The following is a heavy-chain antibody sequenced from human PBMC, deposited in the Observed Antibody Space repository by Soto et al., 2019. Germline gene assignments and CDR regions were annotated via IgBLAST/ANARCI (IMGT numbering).Heavy chain of an antibody. Sequence: HPGGSLRLSCAASGFTFSSYGMHWVRQAPGKGLEWVAIISYDENTKYYADSLKGRFTISRDNSKNTLYLDINNVTPEDTAVYYCAKEVLAAGQGWFDPWGQGTLVTVSS. J-gene: IGHJ5*02. CDR1: GFTFSSYG. CDR2: ISYDENTK. CDR3: AKEVLAAGQGWFDP. V-gene: IGHV3-30*18. D-gene: IGHD6-25*01.